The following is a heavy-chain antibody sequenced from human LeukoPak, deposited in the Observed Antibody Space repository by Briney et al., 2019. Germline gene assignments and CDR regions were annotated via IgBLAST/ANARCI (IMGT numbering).Heavy chain of an antibody. CDR2: LSPHANYE. CDR3: ARDWIDRSLDY. CDR1: GFTFSDYG. Sequence: GGSLRLSCAASGFTFSDYGIHWVRQAPGKGLEWVAVLSPHANYEYYADSVQGRFTISRDDSKNTVYLQMNSLRDEETAVYYCARDWIDRSLDYWGLGTLVTVSS. V-gene: IGHV3-33*01. D-gene: IGHD2-2*03. J-gene: IGHJ4*02.